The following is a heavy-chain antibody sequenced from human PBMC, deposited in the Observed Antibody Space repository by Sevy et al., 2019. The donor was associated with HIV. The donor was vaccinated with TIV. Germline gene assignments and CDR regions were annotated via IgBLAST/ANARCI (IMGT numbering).Heavy chain of an antibody. Sequence: GGSLRLSCAASGFTFNTYGMHWVRQAPGKGLEWVALIYYDGNNKVYADSVKGRFTISRDNSKNTLFLQMNSLGAEDTAFYYCARDLGIAVAPDYWGQGTLVTVSS. CDR3: ARDLGIAVAPDY. V-gene: IGHV3-33*01. CDR2: IYYDGNNK. J-gene: IGHJ4*02. CDR1: GFTFNTYG. D-gene: IGHD6-19*01.